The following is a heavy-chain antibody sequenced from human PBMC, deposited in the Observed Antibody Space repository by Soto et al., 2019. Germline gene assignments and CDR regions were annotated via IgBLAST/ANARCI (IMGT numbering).Heavy chain of an antibody. CDR3: ARVPYSGSYGPPGIFDY. V-gene: IGHV1-18*04. CDR1: GYTFTSYG. CDR2: ISAYNGNT. D-gene: IGHD1-26*01. Sequence: GASVKVSCKASGYTFTSYGISWVRQAPGQGLEWMGWISAYNGNTNYAQKLQGRVTMTTDTSTSTAYMELRSLRSDDTAVYYCARVPYSGSYGPPGIFDYWGQGTLVTVSS. J-gene: IGHJ4*02.